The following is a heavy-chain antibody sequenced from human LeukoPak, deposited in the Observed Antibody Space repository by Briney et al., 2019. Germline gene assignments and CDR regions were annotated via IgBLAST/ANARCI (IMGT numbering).Heavy chain of an antibody. J-gene: IGHJ4*02. Sequence: SETLSLTCTVSGGSISSNSYYWGWIRQPPGKGLEWIGSIYYRGSTYYNPSLKSRVTISVDTSKNQFSLKLSSVTAADTAVYYCARHSSGWYWFDFWGQGTLVTVSS. CDR2: IYYRGST. D-gene: IGHD6-19*01. CDR3: ARHSSGWYWFDF. V-gene: IGHV4-39*01. CDR1: GGSISSNSYY.